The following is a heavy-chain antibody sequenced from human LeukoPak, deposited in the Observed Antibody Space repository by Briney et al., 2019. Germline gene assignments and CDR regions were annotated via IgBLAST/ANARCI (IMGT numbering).Heavy chain of an antibody. D-gene: IGHD3-10*01. V-gene: IGHV4-34*01. J-gene: IGHJ6*02. CDR2: INHSGST. CDR1: GGSFSGYY. Sequence: PSETLSLTCAVYGGSFSGYYWSWIRQPPGKGLEWIGEINHSGSTNYNPPLNSRVTISVDTSKNQFSLKLSSVTAADTAVYYCARWGRRGSGSYSLAQGSYYYYGMDVWGQGTTVTVSS. CDR3: ARWGRRGSGSYSLAQGSYYYYGMDV.